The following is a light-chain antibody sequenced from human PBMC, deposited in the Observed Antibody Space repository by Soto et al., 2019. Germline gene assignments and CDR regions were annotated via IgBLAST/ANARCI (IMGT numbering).Light chain of an antibody. V-gene: IGKV2-28*01. CDR1: QSLLNSNGHKY. J-gene: IGKJ3*01. CDR3: MQARHTPFT. CDR2: LGS. Sequence: DLVMTKSPLSLPVTPGEPASISCRSSQSLLNSNGHKYLDWYLKKPGQSPQLLIYLGSNRASGVPDRFSGSGSGTDFTLIISRGEAEDVGIYYCMQARHTPFTFGPGTKVDIK.